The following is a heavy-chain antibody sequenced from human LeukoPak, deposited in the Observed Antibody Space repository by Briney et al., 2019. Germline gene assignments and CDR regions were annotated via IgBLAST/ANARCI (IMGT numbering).Heavy chain of an antibody. CDR3: AREGIVVVVAAFDY. Sequence: ASVKVSCKASGYTFTGYYMHWVRQAPGQGLEWMGWINPNSGGTNYAQKFQGRVTMTRDTSISTAYMELSRLRSDYTAVYYCAREGIVVVVAAFDYWGQGTLVTVSS. J-gene: IGHJ4*02. CDR1: GYTFTGYY. V-gene: IGHV1-2*02. CDR2: INPNSGGT. D-gene: IGHD2-15*01.